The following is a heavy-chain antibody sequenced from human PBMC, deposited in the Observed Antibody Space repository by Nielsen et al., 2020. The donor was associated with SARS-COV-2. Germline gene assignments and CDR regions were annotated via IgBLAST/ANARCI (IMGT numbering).Heavy chain of an antibody. D-gene: IGHD3-10*01. V-gene: IGHV3-30*04. CDR2: ISYDGSNK. CDR1: GFTFSSYA. CDR3: ARESTMDFDY. Sequence: GESLKISCAASGFTFSSYAMHWVRQAPGKGLEWVAVISYDGSNKYYADSVKGRFTISRDNSKNTLYLQMNSLRAEDTAVYYCARESTMDFDYWGQGILVTVSS. J-gene: IGHJ4*02.